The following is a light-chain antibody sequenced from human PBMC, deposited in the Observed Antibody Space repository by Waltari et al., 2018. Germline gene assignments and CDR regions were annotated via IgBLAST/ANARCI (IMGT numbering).Light chain of an antibody. CDR1: QSVSRT. Sequence: EIVLTQSPGTLSLSPGERATLSCRASQSVSRTLAWYQQKPGQAPRLLIYDASSRATGIPDRVSGSGSGTDFSLTISRLEPDDFAVYYCQKYGTLPATFGQGTKVEIK. V-gene: IGKV3-20*01. CDR3: QKYGTLPAT. CDR2: DAS. J-gene: IGKJ1*01.